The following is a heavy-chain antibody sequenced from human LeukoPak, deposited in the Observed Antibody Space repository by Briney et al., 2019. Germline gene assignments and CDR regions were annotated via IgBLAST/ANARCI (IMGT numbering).Heavy chain of an antibody. V-gene: IGHV3-7*01. J-gene: IGHJ4*02. Sequence: GGSVRLSCVASGFTFSNYWMSWVRQAPGKGLEWVANINEDGSEKNYVHYVKGRIIITRDNSKNPLYMQMNNLKSDDAAVYYCATGRTTRYWGQGTLVTVSS. CDR1: GFTFSNYW. D-gene: IGHD4-11*01. CDR3: ATGRTTRY. CDR2: INEDGSEK.